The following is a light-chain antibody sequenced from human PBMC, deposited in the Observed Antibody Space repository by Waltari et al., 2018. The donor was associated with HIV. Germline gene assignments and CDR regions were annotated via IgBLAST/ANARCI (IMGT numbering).Light chain of an antibody. J-gene: IGLJ3*02. V-gene: IGLV1-44*01. CDR2: NNN. CDR1: DSNIGSNI. Sequence: QSVVTQPPSASGTPGQRVTLSCFGSDSNIGSNIVNWYQQFPGTAPKLLIYNNNERPSGVPARFSGSKSGASASLAISDLQSRDEADYYCAVWDDSLNGRVFGGGTKLTVL. CDR3: AVWDDSLNGRV.